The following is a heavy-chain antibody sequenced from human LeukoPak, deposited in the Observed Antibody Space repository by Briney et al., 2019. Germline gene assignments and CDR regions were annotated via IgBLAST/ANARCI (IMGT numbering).Heavy chain of an antibody. Sequence: PSETLSLTCAVSGGSISSGGYSWSWIRQPPGKGLEWIGYTYHSGSTYYNPSLKSRVTISVDRSKNQFSLKLSSVTAADTAVYYCARANDYGDYGYGYGMDVWGQGTTVTVSS. CDR3: ARANDYGDYGYGYGMDV. V-gene: IGHV4-30-2*01. CDR1: GGSISSGGYS. J-gene: IGHJ6*02. CDR2: TYHSGST. D-gene: IGHD4-17*01.